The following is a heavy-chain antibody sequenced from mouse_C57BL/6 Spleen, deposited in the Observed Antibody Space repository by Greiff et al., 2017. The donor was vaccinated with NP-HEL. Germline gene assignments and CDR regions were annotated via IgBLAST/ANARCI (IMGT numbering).Heavy chain of an antibody. Sequence: QVQLKESGPGLVQPSQSLSITCTVSGFSLTSYGVHWVRQSPGKGLEWLGVIWSGGSTDYNAAFISRLSISKDNSKSQVFFKMNSLQADDTAIYYCARKSEKGNWYFDVWGTGTTVTVSS. CDR1: GFSLTSYG. J-gene: IGHJ1*03. V-gene: IGHV2-2*01. CDR3: ARKSEKGNWYFDV. CDR2: IWSGGST.